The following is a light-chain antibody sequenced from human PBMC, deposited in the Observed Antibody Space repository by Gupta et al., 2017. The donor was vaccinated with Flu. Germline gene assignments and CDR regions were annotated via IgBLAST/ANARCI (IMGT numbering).Light chain of an antibody. Sequence: SYVLPQPPSMSVTPGQTARLTCGGDNIGDKRVHWYQQKSGQAPVVVVYDDIDRPSGLPDRFSGFNSGRTATLTIRNVEAGDEADYFCQVYDSDGDHVVFGGGTKLTVV. CDR3: QVYDSDGDHVV. CDR1: NIGDKR. CDR2: DDI. J-gene: IGLJ2*01. V-gene: IGLV3-21*02.